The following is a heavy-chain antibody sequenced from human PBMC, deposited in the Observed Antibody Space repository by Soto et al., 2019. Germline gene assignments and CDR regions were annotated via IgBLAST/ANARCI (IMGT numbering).Heavy chain of an antibody. V-gene: IGHV1-8*01. D-gene: IGHD6-19*01. CDR2: INPNNGNT. J-gene: IGHJ4*02. Sequence: VASVKVSCKPSGYTFTSYDINWVRQAPGQGLEWMGWINPNNGNTGYAQKLQGRLTMTRNTSISTVYMELSSLTSDDTAVYYCARENSGWYGTDFDFWGQGTPVTVSS. CDR3: ARENSGWYGTDFDF. CDR1: GYTFTSYD.